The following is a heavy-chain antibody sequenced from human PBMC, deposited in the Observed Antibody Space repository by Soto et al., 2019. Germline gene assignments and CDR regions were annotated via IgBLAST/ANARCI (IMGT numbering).Heavy chain of an antibody. CDR1: GFTFSSYS. V-gene: IGHV3-48*02. Sequence: GGALRLSCAASGFTFSSYSMNWVRPAPGKGLEWVSYISSSSSTIYYADSVKGRFTISRDNAKNSLYLQMNSLRDEDTAVYYCAGTTSLQWYYMDVWDKGTTVTVSS. J-gene: IGHJ6*03. D-gene: IGHD1-7*01. CDR3: AGTTSLQWYYMDV. CDR2: ISSSSSTI.